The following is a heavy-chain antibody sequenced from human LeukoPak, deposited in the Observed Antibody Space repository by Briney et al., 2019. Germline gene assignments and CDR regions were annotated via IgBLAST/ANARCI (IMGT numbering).Heavy chain of an antibody. CDR2: INHSGST. J-gene: IGHJ3*02. CDR3: ARDLTTVTTSWAFDI. D-gene: IGHD4-17*01. Sequence: SETLSLTCDVYGGSFSGYYWSWIRQPPGKGLEWIGEINHSGSTNYNPSLKSRVTISVDKSKNQFSLKLSSVTAADTAVYYCARDLTTVTTSWAFDIWGQGTMVTVSS. V-gene: IGHV4-34*01. CDR1: GGSFSGYY.